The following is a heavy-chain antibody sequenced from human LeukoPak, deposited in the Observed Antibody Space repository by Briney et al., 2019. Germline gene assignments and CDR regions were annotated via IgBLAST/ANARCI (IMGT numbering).Heavy chain of an antibody. CDR1: GFTFSKYW. Sequence: GGSLRLSCVASGFTFSKYWMTWVRQAPGKGLEWVANIKQDGSEKYYVDSVKGRFTISRDNAKHSLFLQISSLKVEDTAVYYCGTVVDCTSTTCSGDYETEYFQHWGQGTLVTVSS. D-gene: IGHD2/OR15-2a*01. CDR3: GTVVDCTSTTCSGDYETEYFQH. CDR2: IKQDGSEK. V-gene: IGHV3-7*01. J-gene: IGHJ1*01.